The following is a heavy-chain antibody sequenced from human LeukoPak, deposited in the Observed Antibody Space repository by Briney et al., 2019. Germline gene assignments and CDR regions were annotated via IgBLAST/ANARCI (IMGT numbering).Heavy chain of an antibody. D-gene: IGHD5-12*01. Sequence: ASVKVSCKASDYTFTGYTLHWVRHAPGQGLEWMGWINPNSGDTKYVRNFQGRGTMTRDTTISTASMELRRVTVEDKGVYYCARALQFSGYDLHNWFDPWGQGTLVTVSS. J-gene: IGHJ5*02. CDR2: INPNSGDT. CDR3: ARALQFSGYDLHNWFDP. CDR1: DYTFTGYT. V-gene: IGHV1-2*02.